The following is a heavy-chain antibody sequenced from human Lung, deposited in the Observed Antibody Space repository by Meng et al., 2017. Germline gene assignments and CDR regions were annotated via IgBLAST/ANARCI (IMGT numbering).Heavy chain of an antibody. J-gene: IGHJ4*02. CDR1: GFSFSSYA. D-gene: IGHD3-10*01. V-gene: IGHV3-23*04. CDR2: LSGGGFTT. Sequence: EVEVGGSGGGLVQPGGSLGLSCAASGFSFSSYAMSWVRHAPGKGLEWVSALSGGGFTTYYADSVKGRFAISRHNSKNTLYLQMNSLRAEDTALYYCAKYSYGLGDYLDYWGQGALVTVSS. CDR3: AKYSYGLGDYLDY.